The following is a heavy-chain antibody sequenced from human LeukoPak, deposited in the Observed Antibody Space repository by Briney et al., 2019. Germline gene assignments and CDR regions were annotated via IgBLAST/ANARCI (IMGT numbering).Heavy chain of an antibody. V-gene: IGHV1-46*01. CDR3: ARGYYGSGIDY. J-gene: IGHJ4*02. CDR2: INPSGGTT. Sequence: ASVKVSCKASGYTFTNYYIHWVRQAPGQGLEWMGLINPSGGTTNCAQKFQGRVTMTRDMSISTAYMELSRLRSDDTAVYYCARGYYGSGIDYWGQGTLVTVSS. CDR1: GYTFTNYY. D-gene: IGHD3-10*01.